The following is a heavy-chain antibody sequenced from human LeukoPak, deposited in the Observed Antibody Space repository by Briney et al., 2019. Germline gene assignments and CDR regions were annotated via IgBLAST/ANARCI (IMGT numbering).Heavy chain of an antibody. J-gene: IGHJ4*02. CDR1: GFTFSSYW. CDR2: IKVDGSEK. V-gene: IGHV3-7*04. Sequence: GGSLRLSCAASGFTFSSYWMSWVRQAPGKGLECVANIKVDGSEKYYVDSVEGRFTISRDNAKNSLYLQMNSLRAEDTALYYCMRDFLGDWGQGTLVTVSS. CDR3: MRDFLGD. D-gene: IGHD3-10*01.